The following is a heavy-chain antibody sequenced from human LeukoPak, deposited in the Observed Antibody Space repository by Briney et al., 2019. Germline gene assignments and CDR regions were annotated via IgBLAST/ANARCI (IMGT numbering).Heavy chain of an antibody. V-gene: IGHV3-30-3*01. J-gene: IGHJ4*02. Sequence: PGGSLRLSCAASGFTFSSYAMHWVRQAPGKGLEWVAVISYDGSNKYYADSVKGRFTISRDNSKNTLYLQMNSLRAEDTAVYYCARGGYYYDSSGYHWGQGTLVTVSS. D-gene: IGHD3-22*01. CDR1: GFTFSSYA. CDR3: ARGGYYYDSSGYH. CDR2: ISYDGSNK.